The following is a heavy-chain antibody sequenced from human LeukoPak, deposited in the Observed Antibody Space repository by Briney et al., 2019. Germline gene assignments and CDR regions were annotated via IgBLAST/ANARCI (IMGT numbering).Heavy chain of an antibody. CDR2: IYYSGSN. V-gene: IGHV4-59*01. CDR1: GGSISSYY. CDR3: ARVDTAMVFDY. Sequence: SETLSLTCTVSGGSISSYYWSWIRQPPGKGLEGIGYIYYSGSNNYNPSLRSGVTISVDTSKNQFSLKLSSVTAADTAVYYCARVDTAMVFDYWGQGTLVTVSS. D-gene: IGHD5-18*01. J-gene: IGHJ4*02.